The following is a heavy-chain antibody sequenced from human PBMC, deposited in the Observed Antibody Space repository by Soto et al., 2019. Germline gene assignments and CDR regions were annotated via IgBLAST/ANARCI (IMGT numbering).Heavy chain of an antibody. CDR1: GYTFTAYD. V-gene: IGHV1-8*01. J-gene: IGHJ4*01. D-gene: IGHD6-6*01. CDR2: VSPHSAST. CDR3: ARGGYSSSWEFDF. Sequence: GASVKVSCKASGYTFTAYDINWVRQATGQGLEWMGWVSPHSASTGFAQKLRGRITMTTNTTITTAYMELTSLRPDDSAVYFCARGGYSSSWEFDFWG.